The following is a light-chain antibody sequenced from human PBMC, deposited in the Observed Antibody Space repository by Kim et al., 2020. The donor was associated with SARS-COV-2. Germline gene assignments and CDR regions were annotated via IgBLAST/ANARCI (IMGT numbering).Light chain of an antibody. CDR2: GAT. V-gene: IGKV3-20*01. Sequence: SPGESAPLSFRASQSVSSSSLVWYQQKPGRAPRVLIYGATSRATGIPDRFSGSRSGTEFTLTISRLEPEDFAVYYCQQYDNSPYTFGQGTKLEI. CDR1: QSVSSSS. CDR3: QQYDNSPYT. J-gene: IGKJ2*01.